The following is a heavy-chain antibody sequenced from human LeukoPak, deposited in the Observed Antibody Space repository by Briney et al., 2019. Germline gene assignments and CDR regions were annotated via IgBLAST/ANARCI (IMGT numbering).Heavy chain of an antibody. Sequence: KPGGSLRLSCAASGFTFSSYSMNWVRQAPGKGLEWVSSISSSSSYIYYADSVKGRFTISRDNAKNSLYLQMNSLRAEDTAVYYCARGIYDILTGYYYNWFDPWGQGTLVTVSS. CDR2: ISSSSSYI. D-gene: IGHD3-9*01. V-gene: IGHV3-21*04. J-gene: IGHJ5*02. CDR3: ARGIYDILTGYYYNWFDP. CDR1: GFTFSSYS.